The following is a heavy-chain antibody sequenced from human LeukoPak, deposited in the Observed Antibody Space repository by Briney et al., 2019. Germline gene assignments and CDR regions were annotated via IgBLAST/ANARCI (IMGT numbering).Heavy chain of an antibody. D-gene: IGHD6-13*01. Sequence: GGSLRLSCAASGFTFSRYWMSWVRQAPGKGLEWVANINQDGSEKYYVDSVKGRFTISRDSAKKSLYLQMNSLRAEDTAVYYCARDPLSSSSFDLWGQGTLVTVSS. CDR2: INQDGSEK. V-gene: IGHV3-7*01. CDR1: GFTFSRYW. J-gene: IGHJ4*02. CDR3: ARDPLSSSSFDL.